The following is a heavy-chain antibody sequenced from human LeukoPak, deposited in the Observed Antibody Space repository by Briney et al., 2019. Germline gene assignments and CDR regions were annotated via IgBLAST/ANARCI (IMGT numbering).Heavy chain of an antibody. J-gene: IGHJ4*02. V-gene: IGHV3-21*04. CDR3: ATWPGGWYGEDS. CDR2: ISSSSSYI. CDR1: GFTFRSYS. D-gene: IGHD6-19*01. Sequence: GSLRLSCAASGFTFRSYSMNWVRHAPEKGLEWVSSISSSSSYIYYADSVKGRFTISRDTSKNTVYLQMNSLRAEDTAVYYCATWPGGWYGEDSWGQGTLVTVSS.